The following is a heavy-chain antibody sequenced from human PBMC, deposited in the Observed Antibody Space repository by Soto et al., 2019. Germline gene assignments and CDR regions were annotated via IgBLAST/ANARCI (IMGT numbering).Heavy chain of an antibody. Sequence: TSVEVSCKASGYTFISYGISWVRQASGQGLEWVGWMSAFTGKADYAQIFQDRVTMTTDTSTSTAYMELRSLRSDDKAVYYCARLQRYYALVYYYSDAWGQGTLVMGSS. CDR1: GYTFISYG. CDR3: ARLQRYYALVYYYSDA. D-gene: IGHD3-22*01. V-gene: IGHV1-18*04. CDR2: MSAFTGKA. J-gene: IGHJ1*01.